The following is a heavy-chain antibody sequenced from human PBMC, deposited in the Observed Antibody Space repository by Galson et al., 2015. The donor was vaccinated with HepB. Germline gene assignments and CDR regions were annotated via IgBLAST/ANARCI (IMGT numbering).Heavy chain of an antibody. D-gene: IGHD6-13*01. CDR1: GGSISSYY. CDR3: ARAGRGSSWYPGESHPLFDY. Sequence: ETLSLTCTVSGGSISSYYWSWIRQPPGKGLEWIGYIYYSGSTNYNPSLKSRVAISVDTSKNQFSLKLSSVTAADTAVYYCARAGRGSSWYPGESHPLFDYWGQGTLVTVSS. V-gene: IGHV4-59*01. J-gene: IGHJ4*02. CDR2: IYYSGST.